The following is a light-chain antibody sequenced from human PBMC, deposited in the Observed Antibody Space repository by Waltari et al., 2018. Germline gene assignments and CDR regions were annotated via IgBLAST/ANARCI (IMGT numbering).Light chain of an antibody. V-gene: IGLV2-23*02. Sequence: QSALTQPASVSGSPGQSITISCTGTSRDVGTYNYVSWYQQHPGKAPKLMNYDVSKRPSGVSKRFSGSKSGNTASLTISGLQAEDEADYYCCSYAGSSTHAVFGGGTQLTVL. CDR2: DVS. CDR1: SRDVGTYNY. CDR3: CSYAGSSTHAV. J-gene: IGLJ7*01.